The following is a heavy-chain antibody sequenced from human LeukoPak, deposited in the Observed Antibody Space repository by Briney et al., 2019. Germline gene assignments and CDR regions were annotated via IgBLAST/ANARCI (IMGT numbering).Heavy chain of an antibody. CDR2: ITTGSSTI. V-gene: IGHV3-48*02. D-gene: IGHD3-3*01. CDR3: ARAVFDFWSGDY. CDR1: GFMFSTYN. J-gene: IGHJ4*02. Sequence: GGSLRLSCASSGFMFSTYNMNWVRQAPGKGLEWISFITTGSSTIYYADSVKGRFTISRDNVKNSLYLQMDSLRDEDTAVYYCARAVFDFWSGDYWGQGTLVTVSS.